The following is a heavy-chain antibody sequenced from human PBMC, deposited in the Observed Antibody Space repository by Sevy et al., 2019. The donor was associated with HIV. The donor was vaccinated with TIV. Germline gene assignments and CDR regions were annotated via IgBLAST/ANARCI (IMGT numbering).Heavy chain of an antibody. J-gene: IGHJ6*02. CDR2: ISSSGSTI. V-gene: IGHV3-11*01. Sequence: GGSLRLSCAASGFTFSDYYMSWIRQAPGKGLEWVSYISSSGSTIYYADSVKGRFTISRDNAKNSLYLQMNSLRAEDTAVYYCARSLLGYCSGGSCLYYYYGMDVWGQGTTVTVSS. D-gene: IGHD2-15*01. CDR3: ARSLLGYCSGGSCLYYYYGMDV. CDR1: GFTFSDYY.